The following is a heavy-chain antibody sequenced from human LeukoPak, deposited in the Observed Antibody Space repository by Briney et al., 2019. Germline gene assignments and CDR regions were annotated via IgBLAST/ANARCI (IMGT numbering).Heavy chain of an antibody. CDR2: ISSSSSTI. CDR3: ARETYYYDSSGYYHFDP. D-gene: IGHD3-22*01. V-gene: IGHV3-48*02. CDR1: GFTFSSYS. J-gene: IGHJ5*02. Sequence: PGGSLRLSCAASGFTFSSYSMNWVRQAPGKGLEWVSYISSSSSTIYYADSVKGRFTISRDNAKNSLYLQMNSLRDEDTAVYYCARETYYYDSSGYYHFDPWGQGTLVTVSS.